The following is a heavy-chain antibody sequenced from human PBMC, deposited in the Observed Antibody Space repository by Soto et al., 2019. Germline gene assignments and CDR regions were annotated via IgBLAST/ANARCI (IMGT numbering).Heavy chain of an antibody. D-gene: IGHD5-12*01. CDR1: GASVAGGSYY. V-gene: IGHV4-30-4*01. J-gene: IGHJ5*02. CDR2: IPSRGRP. Sequence: QVQLRESGPGLVKPSQTLSLTCSVSGASVAGGSYYWSWVRQPPGKGLEWIGYIPSRGRPFYNPSLTSRGTTAADTSKNQLSLQLTSVTAADTCVYYCARDTYSGYDFGLWGQGTLVTVSS. CDR3: ARDTYSGYDFGL.